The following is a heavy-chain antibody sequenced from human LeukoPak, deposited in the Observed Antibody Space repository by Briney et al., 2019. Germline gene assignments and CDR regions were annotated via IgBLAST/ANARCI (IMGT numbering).Heavy chain of an antibody. D-gene: IGHD1-26*01. CDR1: GGSISTYY. CDR2: IYYSGST. CDR3: ARGLLSGSYSYYFDY. V-gene: IGHV4-59*01. Sequence: SETLSLTCTVSGGSISTYYWSWIRQPPGKGLEWIGYIYYSGSTNYNPSLKSRVTISVDTSKNQFSLKLSSVTAADTAVYYCARGLLSGSYSYYFDYWSQGTLVTVSS. J-gene: IGHJ4*02.